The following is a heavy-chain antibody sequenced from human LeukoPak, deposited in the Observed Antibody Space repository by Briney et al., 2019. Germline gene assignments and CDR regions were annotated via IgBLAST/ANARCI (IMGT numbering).Heavy chain of an antibody. CDR1: GYTFSNYW. D-gene: IGHD3-3*01. V-gene: IGHV5-51*01. Sequence: GESLKISCKGSGYTFSNYWIGWVRQMPGKGLEWMGIIYPDDSNTKYSPSFQGLVTISADKSISTAYLQWSSLKASDTAMYYCARQSITIFGVPRGWFDPWGQGTLVTVSS. CDR2: IYPDDSNT. J-gene: IGHJ5*02. CDR3: ARQSITIFGVPRGWFDP.